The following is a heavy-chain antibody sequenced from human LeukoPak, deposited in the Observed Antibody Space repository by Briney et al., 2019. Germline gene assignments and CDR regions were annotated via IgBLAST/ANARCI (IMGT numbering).Heavy chain of an antibody. Sequence: PGGSLRLSCAASGFTFSSYSMNWVRQAPGKGLEWVSYISGSSDTIYYADSVKARFTISRDNAKNSLFLQMNSLRAEDTAVYYCARDNIRPGIGAAFFDYWGQGTLVTVSS. V-gene: IGHV3-48*01. CDR3: ARDNIRPGIGAAFFDY. J-gene: IGHJ4*02. D-gene: IGHD6-13*01. CDR1: GFTFSSYS. CDR2: ISGSSDTI.